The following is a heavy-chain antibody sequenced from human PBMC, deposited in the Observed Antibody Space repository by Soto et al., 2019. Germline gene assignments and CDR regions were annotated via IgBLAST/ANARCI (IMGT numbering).Heavy chain of an antibody. D-gene: IGHD3-3*01. J-gene: IGHJ6*02. CDR1: GYTFTSYG. Sequence: QVQLVQSGAEVKKPGASVKVSCKASGYTFTSYGISWVRQAPGQGLEWMGWISAYNGNTNYAQKLQGRVTMTTDTSTNTAYMELRSLRSDDTAVYYCARVREDFWSGYYGYYYYGIDVWGQGTTVTVSS. CDR3: ARVREDFWSGYYGYYYYGIDV. V-gene: IGHV1-18*04. CDR2: ISAYNGNT.